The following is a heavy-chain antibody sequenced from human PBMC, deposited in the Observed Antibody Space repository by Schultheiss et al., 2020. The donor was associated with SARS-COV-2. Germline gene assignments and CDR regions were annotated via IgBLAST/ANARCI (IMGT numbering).Heavy chain of an antibody. D-gene: IGHD4-11*01. CDR2: IYWDDDK. V-gene: IGHV2-5*02. CDR3: AHSEDYSNYAWFDP. J-gene: IGHJ5*02. Sequence: SGPTLVKPTQTLTLTCTFSGFSLTTSGVGVGWIRQPPGKTLEWLALIYWDDDKRYSPSLKSRLTITKDTSKNQVVLTMTNMDPVDTATYYCAHSEDYSNYAWFDPWGQGTLVTVSS. CDR1: GFSLTTSGVG.